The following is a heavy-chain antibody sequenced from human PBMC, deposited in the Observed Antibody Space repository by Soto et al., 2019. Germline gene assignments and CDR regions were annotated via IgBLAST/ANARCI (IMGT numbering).Heavy chain of an antibody. CDR3: ARGPYSSGWYVVDY. Sequence: ETLSLTCTVSGASISAYAWSWIRQPAGKGLEWIGRLYSSGNTNYNPSFKSRLTMSADTSKNQFSLKLSSVTAADTAVYYCARGPYSSGWYVVDYWGQGTLVTVSS. CDR1: GASISAYA. J-gene: IGHJ4*02. D-gene: IGHD6-19*01. V-gene: IGHV4-4*07. CDR2: LYSSGNT.